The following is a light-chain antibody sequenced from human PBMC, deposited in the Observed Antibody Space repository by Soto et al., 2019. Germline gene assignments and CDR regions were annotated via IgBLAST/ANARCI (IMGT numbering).Light chain of an antibody. CDR1: QSVGNN. V-gene: IGKV3-15*01. CDR2: GAS. CDR3: QQYNGWPIT. Sequence: MTQSPSTLSGSVGDRVTITCRASQSVGNNLAWHQQKPGQAPRLLIYGASTRATGFPDRFSGSGSGTEFTLNISSLQSEDFAVYYCQQYNGWPITFGQGTRREMK. J-gene: IGKJ5*01.